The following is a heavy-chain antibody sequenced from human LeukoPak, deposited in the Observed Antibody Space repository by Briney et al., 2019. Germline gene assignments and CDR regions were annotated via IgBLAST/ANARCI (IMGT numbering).Heavy chain of an antibody. CDR2: IYYSGST. J-gene: IGHJ5*02. CDR3: AREYCSGGSCYSYNWFDP. CDR1: GGSIGSYY. Sequence: SETLSLTCTVSGGSIGSYYWSWIRQPPGKGLEWIGYIYYSGSTNYNPSLKSRVTISVDTSKNQFSLKLSSVTAADTAVYYCAREYCSGGSCYSYNWFDPWGQGTLVTVSS. V-gene: IGHV4-59*01. D-gene: IGHD2-15*01.